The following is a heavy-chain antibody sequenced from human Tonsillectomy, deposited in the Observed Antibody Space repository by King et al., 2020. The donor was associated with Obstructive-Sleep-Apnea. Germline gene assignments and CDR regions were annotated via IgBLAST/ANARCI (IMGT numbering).Heavy chain of an antibody. Sequence: QLQESGPGLVKPSETLSLTCTVSGGSISSSSYYWGWIRQPPGKGLEGIGSIYYSGSTYYNPSLKGRVTISVDTSKNQFSLKLSSVTAADTAVYSFARVAAGGWRYYYDSSGYPDYYGMDVWGQGTTVTVSS. J-gene: IGHJ6*02. D-gene: IGHD3-22*01. CDR2: IYYSGST. CDR1: GGSISSSSYY. CDR3: ARVAAGGWRYYYDSSGYPDYYGMDV. V-gene: IGHV4-39*07.